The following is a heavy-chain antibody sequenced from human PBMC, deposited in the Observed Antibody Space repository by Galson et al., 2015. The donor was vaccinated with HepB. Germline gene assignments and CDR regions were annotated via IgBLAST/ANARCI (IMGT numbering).Heavy chain of an antibody. V-gene: IGHV3-23*01. J-gene: IGHJ1*01. D-gene: IGHD6-19*01. CDR2: ISGSGGST. CDR3: AKGIAVAGTDPEYFQH. CDR1: GFTFSSYA. Sequence: SLRLSCAASGFTFSSYAMSWVRQAPGKGLEWVSAISGSGGSTYYADSVKGRFTISRDNSKNTLYLQMNSLRAEDTAVYYCAKGIAVAGTDPEYFQHWGQGTLVTVSS.